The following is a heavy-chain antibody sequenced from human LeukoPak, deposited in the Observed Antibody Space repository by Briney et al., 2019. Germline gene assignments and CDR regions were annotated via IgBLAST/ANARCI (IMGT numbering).Heavy chain of an antibody. CDR3: ARAVGSGGYYYMDV. Sequence: ASVKVSCKASGYTFTGYYMHWVRQAPGQGLEWMGWINPNSGGTNYAQKFQGRVTMTRDTSISTAYMELSRLRSDDTAVYYCARAVGSGGYYYMDVWGKGTTVTISS. J-gene: IGHJ6*03. CDR1: GYTFTGYY. CDR2: INPNSGGT. V-gene: IGHV1-2*02.